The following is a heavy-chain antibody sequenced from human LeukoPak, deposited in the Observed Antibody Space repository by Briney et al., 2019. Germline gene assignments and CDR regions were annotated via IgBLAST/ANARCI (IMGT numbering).Heavy chain of an antibody. Sequence: KSSETLSLTCTVSGGSFSGYLWSWLRQSPGKGLEWIGEINYNGEITNYNPSLKSRLTMSVDTSKNQFSLKLSSVTAADTAVYYCARGGELNFDYWGQGTLVTVSS. D-gene: IGHD1-26*01. CDR1: GGSFSGYL. CDR2: INYNGEIT. CDR3: ARGGELNFDY. J-gene: IGHJ4*02. V-gene: IGHV4-34*01.